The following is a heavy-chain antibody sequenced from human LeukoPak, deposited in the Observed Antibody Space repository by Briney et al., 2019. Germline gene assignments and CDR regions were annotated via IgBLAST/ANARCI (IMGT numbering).Heavy chain of an antibody. CDR1: GFTFSTYA. V-gene: IGHV3-23*01. J-gene: IGHJ4*02. Sequence: GGSLRLSCAASGFTFSTYAMNWVRQAPGKGLEWVSGISGSGGTTYYADSVEGRFTISRDNSKNTLYLQMNYLRAEDTALYYCAKNIAASTTPFDYWGQGTLVTVSS. CDR2: ISGSGGTT. CDR3: AKNIAASTTPFDY. D-gene: IGHD6-13*01.